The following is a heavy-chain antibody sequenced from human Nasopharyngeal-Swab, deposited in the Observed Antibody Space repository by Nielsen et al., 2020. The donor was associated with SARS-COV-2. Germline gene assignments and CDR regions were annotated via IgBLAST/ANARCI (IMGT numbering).Heavy chain of an antibody. D-gene: IGHD3-10*01. J-gene: IGHJ4*02. CDR3: ARELWFGEEL. V-gene: IGHV1-46*01. CDR2: INPSGGST. CDR1: GYTFTSYY. Sequence: ASVKVSCKASGYTFTSYYMHWVRQAPGQGLEWMGIINPSGGSTSCAQKFQGRVTMTRDTSTSIVYMELSSLRSEDTAVYYCARELWFGEELWGQGTLVTVSS.